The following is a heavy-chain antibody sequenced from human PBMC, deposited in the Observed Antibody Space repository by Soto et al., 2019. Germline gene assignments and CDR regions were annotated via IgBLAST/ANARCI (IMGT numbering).Heavy chain of an antibody. D-gene: IGHD3-22*01. CDR1: GFTFSNYA. V-gene: IGHV3-23*01. CDR2: INVNGADT. Sequence: GGSLRLSCAASGFTFSNYAWGWVRQAPGKGLEWVSSINVNGADTHYAASVKGRFIISRDNSKYTLYLQMNSLRAEDTAIYYCAKGPLGLDYYDPSGPRGLYYFDYWGQGTLVTVSS. CDR3: AKGPLGLDYYDPSGPRGLYYFDY. J-gene: IGHJ4*02.